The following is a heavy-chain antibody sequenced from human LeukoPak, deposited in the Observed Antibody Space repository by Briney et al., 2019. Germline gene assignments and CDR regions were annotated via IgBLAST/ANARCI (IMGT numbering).Heavy chain of an antibody. V-gene: IGHV3-9*01. CDR3: ARTHYDGDYFDY. CDR2: ISWNSGSI. J-gene: IGHJ4*02. CDR1: GFTFDDYA. Sequence: PGRSLRLSCAASGFTFDDYAMHWVRQAPGKGLEWVSGISWNSGSIGYADSVKGRFTISRDNAKNSLYLQMNSLRAEDTALYYCARTHYDGDYFDYWGQGTLVTVSS. D-gene: IGHD3-22*01.